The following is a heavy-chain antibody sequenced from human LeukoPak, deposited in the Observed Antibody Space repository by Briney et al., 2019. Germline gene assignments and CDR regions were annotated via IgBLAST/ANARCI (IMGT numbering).Heavy chain of an antibody. CDR2: ISYDGSNK. Sequence: GRSLRLSCAASGFTFSSYGMHWVRQAPGKGLEWVAVISYDGSNKYYADSVKGRFTISRDNSKNTLYLQMNSLRAEDTAVYYCAKGLYSSGWYGGDYWGQGTLVTVSS. CDR3: AKGLYSSGWYGGDY. J-gene: IGHJ4*02. V-gene: IGHV3-30*18. D-gene: IGHD6-19*01. CDR1: GFTFSSYG.